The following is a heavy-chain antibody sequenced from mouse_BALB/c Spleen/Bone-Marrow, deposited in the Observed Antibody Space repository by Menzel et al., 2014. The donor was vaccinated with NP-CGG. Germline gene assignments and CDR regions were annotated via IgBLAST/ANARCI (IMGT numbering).Heavy chain of an antibody. CDR1: GYPFSSYW. CDR2: IYPGDGET. J-gene: IGHJ2*01. Sequence: QVQLKESGAELVRPGSSVKISCKASGYPFSSYWMNWVKQRPGQGLEWTGQIYPGDGETNYNGKFKGNATLTADKSSSTAYMQLISLTSEDSAVYFCARKYGDYWGQGTTLTVSS. CDR3: ARKYGDY. D-gene: IGHD2-10*02. V-gene: IGHV1-80*01.